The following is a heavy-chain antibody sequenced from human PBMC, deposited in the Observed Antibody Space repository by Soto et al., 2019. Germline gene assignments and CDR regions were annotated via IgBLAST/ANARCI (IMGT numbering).Heavy chain of an antibody. J-gene: IGHJ6*02. CDR1: GFTFSSYA. Sequence: PGGSLRLSCAASGFTFSSYAMHWVRQAPGKGLEWVAVISYDGSNKYYADSVKGRFTISRDNSKNTLYLQMNSLRAEDTAVYYCPRAIAAAPIPYYSGMDVWGQGTTVTVSS. CDR3: PRAIAAAPIPYYSGMDV. V-gene: IGHV3-30-3*01. D-gene: IGHD6-6*01. CDR2: ISYDGSNK.